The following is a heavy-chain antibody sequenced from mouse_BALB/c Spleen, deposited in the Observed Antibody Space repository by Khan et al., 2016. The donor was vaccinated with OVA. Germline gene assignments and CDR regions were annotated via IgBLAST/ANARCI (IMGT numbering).Heavy chain of an antibody. J-gene: IGHJ3*01. Sequence: QVQLQQSGAELVKPGASVKLSCKASGYTFNSYYMYWVKQRPGQGLEWIGEINPSNGGTNFTEKFKRMATLTVDKSSSTAYMQLSSLTSEDSAVFDSTRGRCGGIAYWGQGTLVTVSA. CDR1: GYTFNSYY. CDR2: INPSNGGT. V-gene: IGHV1S81*02. CDR3: TRGRCGGIAY.